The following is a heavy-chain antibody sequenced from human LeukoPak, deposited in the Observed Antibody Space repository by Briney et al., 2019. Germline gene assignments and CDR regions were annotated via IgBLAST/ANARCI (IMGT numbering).Heavy chain of an antibody. CDR1: GYAFTSYA. CDR2: INAGSGNT. J-gene: IGHJ4*02. CDR3: ATFGHSSGYYSANY. Sequence: ASVKVSCKASGYAFTSYAMHWVRQAPGQRLEWMGWINAGSGNTKYSQKFQGRVTITRDTSASTAYMELSSLRSEDTAVYYCATFGHSSGYYSANYWGQGTLVTVSS. V-gene: IGHV1-3*01. D-gene: IGHD3-22*01.